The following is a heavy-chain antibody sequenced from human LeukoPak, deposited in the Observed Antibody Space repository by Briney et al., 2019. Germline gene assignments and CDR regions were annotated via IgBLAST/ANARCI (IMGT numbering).Heavy chain of an antibody. CDR1: GCTLRNYD. CDR2: MGTGDDT. V-gene: IGHV3-13*01. D-gene: IGHD6-13*01. CDR3: ARRSAAAGIDAFDI. Sequence: GGSLRLSCAASGCTLRNYDMHWVRQPPGKGLEWVSAMGTGDDTYYSGSVKGRFTTVIENAKNTVYLQMNSLRAGDTAMYYCARRSAAAGIDAFDIWGQGTMVIVSS. J-gene: IGHJ3*02.